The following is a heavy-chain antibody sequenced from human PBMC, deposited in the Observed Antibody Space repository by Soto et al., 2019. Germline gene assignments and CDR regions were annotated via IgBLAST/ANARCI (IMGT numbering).Heavy chain of an antibody. CDR3: ARALPYYDFWSGYYSYFYGLDV. Sequence: QVQLQQWGAGLLKPSETLSLTCAVYGESFSGYYWSWIRQPPGKGLEWIGEINHSGSTNYNPSLKSRVTISVDTSKNQFSLRLSSVTAADTAVYYCARALPYYDFWSGYYSYFYGLDVWGQGTTVTVSS. D-gene: IGHD3-3*01. CDR1: GESFSGYY. J-gene: IGHJ6*02. V-gene: IGHV4-34*01. CDR2: INHSGST.